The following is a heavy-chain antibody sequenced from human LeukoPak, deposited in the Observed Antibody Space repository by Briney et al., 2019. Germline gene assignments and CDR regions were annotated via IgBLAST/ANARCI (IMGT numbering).Heavy chain of an antibody. Sequence: AGGSLRLSCAASGFTFDDYGMSWVRQAPGKGLEWVSGINWNGGSTGYADSVKGRFTISRDNAKNSLYLQMNSLRAEDTALYYCARDMVRAFGEGSKYYYYYMDVWGKGTTVTVSS. CDR2: INWNGGST. J-gene: IGHJ6*03. V-gene: IGHV3-20*04. CDR1: GFTFDDYG. CDR3: ARDMVRAFGEGSKYYYYYMDV. D-gene: IGHD3-10*01.